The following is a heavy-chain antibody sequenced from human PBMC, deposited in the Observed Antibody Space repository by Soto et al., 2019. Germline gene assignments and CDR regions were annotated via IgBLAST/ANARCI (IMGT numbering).Heavy chain of an antibody. V-gene: IGHV1-2*04. CDR3: ARARESCDSSGYYHCDDYYYYYGMDV. J-gene: IGHJ6*02. CDR1: GYTFTGYY. Sequence: QVQLVQSGAEVKKPGASVKVSCKASGYTFTGYYMHWVRQAPGQGLEWMGWINPNSGGTNYAQKFQGWVTMTRDTSISTAYMELSRLRSDDTAVYYCARARESCDSSGYYHCDDYYYYYGMDVWGQGTTVTVSS. D-gene: IGHD3-22*01. CDR2: INPNSGGT.